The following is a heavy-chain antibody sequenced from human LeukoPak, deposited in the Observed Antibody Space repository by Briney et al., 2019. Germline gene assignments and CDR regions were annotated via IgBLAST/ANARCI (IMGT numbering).Heavy chain of an antibody. CDR2: ISASGDNT. D-gene: IGHD3-10*01. CDR3: AKGYYGSGTYGWFDP. CDR1: GFTFSSSG. V-gene: IGHV3-23*01. J-gene: IGHJ5*02. Sequence: GGSLRLSCAASGFTFSSSGMSWVRQAPGKGLEWVSTISASGDNTYYADSVKGRFTIPRDNFKKKLYLQMNSLRAEDTAVYYCAKGYYGSGTYGWFDPWGQGTLVTVSS.